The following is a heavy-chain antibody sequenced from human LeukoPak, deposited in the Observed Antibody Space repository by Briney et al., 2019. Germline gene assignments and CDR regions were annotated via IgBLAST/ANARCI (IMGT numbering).Heavy chain of an antibody. CDR2: IKQDGSEK. CDR1: GSTFSSYW. CDR3: ARVYVSSSWYHDAFDT. Sequence: PGGSLRLSCAASGSTFSSYWMSWVRQAPGKGLEWVANIKQDGSEKYYVDSVKGRFTISRDNAKNSLYLQMNSLRAEDTAVYYCARVYVSSSWYHDAFDTWGQGTMVTVSS. D-gene: IGHD6-13*01. J-gene: IGHJ3*02. V-gene: IGHV3-7*01.